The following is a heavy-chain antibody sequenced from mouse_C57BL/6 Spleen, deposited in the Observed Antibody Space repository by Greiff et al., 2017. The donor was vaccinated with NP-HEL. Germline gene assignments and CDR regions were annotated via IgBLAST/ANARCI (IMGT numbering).Heavy chain of an antibody. J-gene: IGHJ3*01. V-gene: IGHV3-1*01. CDR2: ISYSGST. Sequence: EVKLQESGPGMVKPSQSLSLTCTVTGYSITSGYDWHWIRHFPGNKLEWMGYISYSGSTNYNPSLKSRISITHDTSKNHFFLKLNSVTTENTATYYCAIYDGYYFAYWGQGTLVTVSA. D-gene: IGHD2-3*01. CDR1: GYSITSGYD. CDR3: AIYDGYYFAY.